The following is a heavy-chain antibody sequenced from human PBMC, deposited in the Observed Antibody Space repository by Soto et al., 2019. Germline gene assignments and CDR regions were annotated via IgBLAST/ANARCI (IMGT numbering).Heavy chain of an antibody. D-gene: IGHD3-3*01. CDR2: IFHSGRT. J-gene: IGHJ6*02. CDR1: GDSVTSAGYH. Sequence: SETPSLTCTVSGDSVTSAGYHWSWIRQHPGKGLEWIGYIFHSGRTYYNPSLRSRLSITEDTAKNQFFLELSSVTAADTAVYYCARGVITIFGVVTLTRTSDGLDVWGQGTTVTVSS. CDR3: ARGVITIFGVVTLTRTSDGLDV. V-gene: IGHV4-31*03.